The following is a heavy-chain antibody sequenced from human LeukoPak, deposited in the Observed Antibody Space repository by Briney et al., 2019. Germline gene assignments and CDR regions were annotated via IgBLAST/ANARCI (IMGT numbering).Heavy chain of an antibody. CDR3: ARHRYYGSGSYSTPFDY. CDR2: IYYSGST. J-gene: IGHJ4*02. D-gene: IGHD3-10*01. V-gene: IGHV4-39*01. CDR1: GGSISTYY. Sequence: SETLSLTCTVSGGSISTYYWGWIRQPPGKGLEWIGSIYYSGSTYYNPSLKSRVTISVDTSKNQFSLKLSSVTAADTAVYYCARHRYYGSGSYSTPFDYWGQGTLVTVSS.